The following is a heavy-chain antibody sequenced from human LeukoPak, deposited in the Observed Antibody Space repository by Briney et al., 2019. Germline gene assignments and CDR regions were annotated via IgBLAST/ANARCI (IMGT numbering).Heavy chain of an antibody. CDR2: IYYSGST. D-gene: IGHD1-26*01. CDR1: GGSISSSGYY. V-gene: IGHV4-39*01. J-gene: IGHJ5*02. CDR3: ARHEYSGSYYGLSWFDP. Sequence: SETLSLTCTVSGGSISSSGYYWGWIRQPPGKGLEWIASIYYSGSTYYNPSLKSRVTISVDTSKNQLSLKPSSLAAADTAVYYCARHEYSGSYYGLSWFDPWGQGTLVTVSS.